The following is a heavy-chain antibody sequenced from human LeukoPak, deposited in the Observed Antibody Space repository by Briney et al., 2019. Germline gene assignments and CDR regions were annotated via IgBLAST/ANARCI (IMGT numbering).Heavy chain of an antibody. D-gene: IGHD4-23*01. CDR2: IWYDGSNR. CDR1: GFTFRGNG. J-gene: IGHJ4*02. CDR3: ARDQGTSVAAMVGGHFDY. V-gene: IGHV3-33*01. Sequence: GGSLRLSCAASGFTFRGNGMHWVRQAPGKGLEWVAIIWYDGSNRYYADSVKGRFTISRDNSKNTLFLQMNSLTAEDTAVYYCARDQGTSVAAMVGGHFDYWGPGTLVTVSS.